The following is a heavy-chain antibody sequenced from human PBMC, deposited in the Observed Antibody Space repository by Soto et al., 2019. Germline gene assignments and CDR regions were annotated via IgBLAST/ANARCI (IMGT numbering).Heavy chain of an antibody. CDR1: GFTFSTYA. Sequence: HPGGSLRLSCAASGFTFSTYAMTWVRQAPGKGLEWVSIISSSGDATYYLDSVKGRFTISRDNSRNTLNLQMNSLRAEDTAVYYCAKNGDFWSWGMDVWGLGTTVTVSS. D-gene: IGHD3-3*01. CDR2: ISSSGDAT. V-gene: IGHV3-23*01. J-gene: IGHJ6*02. CDR3: AKNGDFWSWGMDV.